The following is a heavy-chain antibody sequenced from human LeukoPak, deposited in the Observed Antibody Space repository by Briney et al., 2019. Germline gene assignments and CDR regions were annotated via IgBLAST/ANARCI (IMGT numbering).Heavy chain of an antibody. D-gene: IGHD5-18*01. CDR1: GYSFTSYW. CDR3: AAVDTAMVGYLQH. V-gene: IGHV5-51*01. Sequence: GESPKISCKGSGYSFTSYWIGWVRQMPGKGLEWMGIIYPGDSDTRYSPSFQGQVTISADKSISTAYLQWSSLKASDTAMYYCAAVDTAMVGYLQHWGQGTLVTVSS. CDR2: IYPGDSDT. J-gene: IGHJ1*01.